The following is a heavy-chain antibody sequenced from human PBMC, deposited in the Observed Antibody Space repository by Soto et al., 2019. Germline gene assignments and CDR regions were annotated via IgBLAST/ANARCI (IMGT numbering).Heavy chain of an antibody. J-gene: IGHJ5*02. D-gene: IGHD3-3*01. Sequence: ASVKVSCKASGYTFTSYGISWVRQAPGQGLEWMGWISAYKGNTNYAQKLQGRVTMTTDTSTSTAYMELRSLRSDDTAVYYCARVWIWSGYYPVYNWFDPRGQGTLVTVSS. V-gene: IGHV1-18*04. CDR3: ARVWIWSGYYPVYNWFDP. CDR1: GYTFTSYG. CDR2: ISAYKGNT.